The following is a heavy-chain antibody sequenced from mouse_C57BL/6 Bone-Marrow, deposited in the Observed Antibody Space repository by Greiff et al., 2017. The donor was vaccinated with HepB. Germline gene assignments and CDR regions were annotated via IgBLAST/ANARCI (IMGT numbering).Heavy chain of an antibody. Sequence: VQLQQSGAELVRPGASVTLSCKASGYTFTDYEMHWVKQTPVHGLEWIGAIDPETGGTAYNQKFKGKAILTADKSSSTAYMELRSLTSEDSAVYYCTRGDMMDCWGQGTSVTVAS. V-gene: IGHV1-15*01. CDR2: IDPETGGT. J-gene: IGHJ4*01. CDR3: TRGDMMDC. CDR1: GYTFTDYE.